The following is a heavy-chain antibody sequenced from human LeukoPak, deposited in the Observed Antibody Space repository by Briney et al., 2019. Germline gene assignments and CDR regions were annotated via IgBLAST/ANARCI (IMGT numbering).Heavy chain of an antibody. J-gene: IGHJ4*02. V-gene: IGHV5-51*01. D-gene: IGHD3-3*01. Sequence: GESLKVSFKGSGYRFTSYWIGWVRQMPGKGLEWMGIIYPGDSDTRYSPSFQGQVTISADKSISTAYLQWSSLKASDTAMYYCARLRFPEYYFDYWGEGALVTVSS. CDR2: IYPGDSDT. CDR3: ARLRFPEYYFDY. CDR1: GYRFTSYW.